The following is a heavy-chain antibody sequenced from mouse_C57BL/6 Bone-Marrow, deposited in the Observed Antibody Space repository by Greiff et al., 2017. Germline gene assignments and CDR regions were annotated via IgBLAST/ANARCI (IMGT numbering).Heavy chain of an antibody. V-gene: IGHV1-22*01. Sequence: EVQLLESGPELVKPGASVTMSCKASGYTFTDYNMYWVKQSHGKSLEWIGYINPNNGGTSYNQKFKGKATLTVNKSSSTAYMEFRTLTSEDSAVFNCARPVYSNYEAWFAYWGQGTLVTVSA. CDR2: INPNNGGT. D-gene: IGHD2-5*01. J-gene: IGHJ3*01. CDR1: GYTFTDYN. CDR3: ARPVYSNYEAWFAY.